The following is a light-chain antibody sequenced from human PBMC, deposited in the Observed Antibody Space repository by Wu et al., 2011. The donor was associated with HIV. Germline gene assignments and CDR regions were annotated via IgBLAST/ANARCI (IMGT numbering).Light chain of an antibody. CDR3: QYRTT. J-gene: IGKJ5*01. CDR1: QSVSNS. Sequence: IILTQSPATLSLSPGDRATLSCRASQSVSNSLAWYQRKPGQTPRLLFFDASNRATGIPPRFSGRGSGTDFTLTISSLESEDFAVYYCQYRTTFGQGTRLETK. V-gene: IGKV3-11*01. CDR2: DAS.